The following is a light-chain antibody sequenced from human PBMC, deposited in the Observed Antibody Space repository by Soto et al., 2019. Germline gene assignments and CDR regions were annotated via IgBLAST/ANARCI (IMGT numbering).Light chain of an antibody. CDR1: QSVSSF. V-gene: IGKV3-11*01. J-gene: IGKJ3*01. Sequence: EIVLTQSPATLSLSPGERATLSCRASQSVSSFLAWYQQKPGQAPRLLIYAASNRATGIPARFSGSGSGTDFTLTISSLEPEDSAVYYCQQRSNWPPEFTFGPGTKVDIK. CDR2: AAS. CDR3: QQRSNWPPEFT.